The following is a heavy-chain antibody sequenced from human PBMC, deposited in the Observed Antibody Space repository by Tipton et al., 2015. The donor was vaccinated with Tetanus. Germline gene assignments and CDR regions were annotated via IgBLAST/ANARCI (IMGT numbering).Heavy chain of an antibody. D-gene: IGHD2-21*02. Sequence: SLRLSCAASGFIFRESAMHWVRQAPGKGLEWVANINQDGSQKYYVGSVKGRFTISRDNAKNSLYLQMISLRAEDTAVYSCARGMAEASNCGGDCYSDYWGQGTLVTVSS. CDR2: INQDGSQK. CDR3: ARGMAEASNCGGDCYSDY. V-gene: IGHV3-7*04. J-gene: IGHJ4*02. CDR1: GFIFRESA.